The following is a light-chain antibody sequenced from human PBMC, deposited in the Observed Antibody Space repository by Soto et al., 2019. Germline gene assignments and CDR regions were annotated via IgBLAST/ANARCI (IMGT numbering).Light chain of an antibody. CDR2: DAS. CDR1: QSISSW. J-gene: IGKJ1*01. V-gene: IGKV1-39*01. CDR3: QQSYSTPPT. Sequence: GARVTLTCRASQSISSWLAWYQQKPGKAPKLLIYDASSLESGVPSRFSGSGSGTDFTLSISSLQPEDFATYYCQQSYSTPPTFGQGTKVDIK.